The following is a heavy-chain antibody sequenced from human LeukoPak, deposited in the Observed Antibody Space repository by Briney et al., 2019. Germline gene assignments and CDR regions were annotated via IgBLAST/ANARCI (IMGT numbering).Heavy chain of an antibody. D-gene: IGHD1-7*01. CDR2: ISAYNGNT. CDR3: ARASPGSSGWNYRWFDP. Sequence: GASVKVSCKASGYIFISNGISWVRQAPGQGLEWMGWISAYNGNTNYAQKLQGRVTMTTDTSTSTAYMELRSLRSDDTAVYYCARASPGSSGWNYRWFDPWGQGTLVTVSS. J-gene: IGHJ5*02. V-gene: IGHV1-18*01. CDR1: GYIFISNG.